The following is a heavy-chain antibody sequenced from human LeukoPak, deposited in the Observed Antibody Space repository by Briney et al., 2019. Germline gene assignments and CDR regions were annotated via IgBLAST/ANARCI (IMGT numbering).Heavy chain of an antibody. J-gene: IGHJ4*02. V-gene: IGHV3-30*03. CDR3: ASREYSYGLYYFDY. CDR1: GFTFSSYG. Sequence: PGRSLRLSCAASGFTFSSYGMHWVRQAPGKGLEWVAVISYDGSNKYYADSVKGRFTISRDNSKNTLYLQMNSLRAEDTAVYYCASREYSYGLYYFDYWGQGTLVTVSS. D-gene: IGHD5-18*01. CDR2: ISYDGSNK.